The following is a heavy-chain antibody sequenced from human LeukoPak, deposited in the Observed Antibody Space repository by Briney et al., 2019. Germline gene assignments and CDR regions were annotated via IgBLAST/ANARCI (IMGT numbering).Heavy chain of an antibody. CDR1: GGSFSGYY. CDR2: INHSGSN. CDR3: ARGSAVAGIGY. Sequence: SETLSLTCAVYGGSFSGYYWSWIRQPPGKGLEWIGEINHSGSNNYNPSLKSRVTISVDTSKNQFSLKLSSVTAADTAVYYCARGSAVAGIGYWGQGTLVTVSS. D-gene: IGHD6-19*01. J-gene: IGHJ4*02. V-gene: IGHV4-34*01.